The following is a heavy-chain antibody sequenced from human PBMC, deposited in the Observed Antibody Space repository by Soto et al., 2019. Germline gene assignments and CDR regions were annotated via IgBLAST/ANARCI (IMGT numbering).Heavy chain of an antibody. V-gene: IGHV4-39*01. D-gene: IGHD3-9*01. Sequence: SETLSLTCTVSGGSISSSSYYWGWIRQPPGKGLEWIGSIYYSGSTYYNPSLKSRVTISVDTSKNQFSLKLSSVTAADTAVYYCAGIQSYYDILTGYHPNDYWGQGTLVTVSS. CDR1: GGSISSSSYY. J-gene: IGHJ4*02. CDR2: IYYSGST. CDR3: AGIQSYYDILTGYHPNDY.